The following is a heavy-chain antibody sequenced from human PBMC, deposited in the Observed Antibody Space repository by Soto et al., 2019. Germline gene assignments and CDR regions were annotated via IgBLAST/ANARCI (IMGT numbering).Heavy chain of an antibody. Sequence: PGKGLEWIGSIYYSGSTYYNPSLKRRVTISVDTSKNQFSLKLSSVTAADTAVYYFFFQAEDGIRYVRSVSAFLLNRSSDL. CDR2: IYYSGST. J-gene: IGHJ2*01. V-gene: IGHV4-39*01. D-gene: IGHD3-10*02. CDR3: FFQAEDGIRYVRSVSAFLLNRSSDL.